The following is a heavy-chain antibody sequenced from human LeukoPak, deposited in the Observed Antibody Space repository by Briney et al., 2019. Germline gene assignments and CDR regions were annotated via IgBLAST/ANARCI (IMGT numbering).Heavy chain of an antibody. CDR2: ISGSGGST. CDR3: ANPPSAYILDIVVVPAAMARWFDY. CDR1: GFTFSSYA. Sequence: PGGSLRLSCAASGFTFSSYAMSWVRQAPGKGLEWVSAISGSGGSTYYADSVKGRFTISRDNSKNTLYLQMNSLRAEDTAVYYCANPPSAYILDIVVVPAAMARWFDYWGQGTLVTVSS. V-gene: IGHV3-23*01. J-gene: IGHJ4*02. D-gene: IGHD2-2*03.